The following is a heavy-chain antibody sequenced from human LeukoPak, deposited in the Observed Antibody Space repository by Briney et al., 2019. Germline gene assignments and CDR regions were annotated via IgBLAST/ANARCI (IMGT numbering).Heavy chain of an antibody. Sequence: GGSLRLSCAASGFTFSSYSMNWVRQAPGKGLEWVSYISSSSSTIYYADSVKGRFTISRDNSKNTLYLQMNSLRAEDTAVYYCAKDGVWVAAAGRNWFDPWGQGTLVTVSS. J-gene: IGHJ5*02. D-gene: IGHD6-13*01. CDR3: AKDGVWVAAAGRNWFDP. V-gene: IGHV3-48*01. CDR2: ISSSSSTI. CDR1: GFTFSSYS.